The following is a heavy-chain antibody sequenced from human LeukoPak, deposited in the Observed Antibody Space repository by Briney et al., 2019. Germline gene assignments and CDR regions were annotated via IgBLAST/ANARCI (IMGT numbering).Heavy chain of an antibody. Sequence: SVKVSCKASGGTFSSYAISWVRQAPGQGLEWMGGIIPIFGTANYAQKFQGRVTITTDESTSTAYMELSSLRSEDTAVYYCARLVGASTAFDIWGQGTMVTVSS. CDR1: GGTFSSYA. V-gene: IGHV1-69*05. CDR3: ARLVGASTAFDI. CDR2: IIPIFGTA. D-gene: IGHD1-26*01. J-gene: IGHJ3*02.